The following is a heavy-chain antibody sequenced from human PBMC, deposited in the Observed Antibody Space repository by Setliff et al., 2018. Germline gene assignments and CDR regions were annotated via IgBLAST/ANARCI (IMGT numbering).Heavy chain of an antibody. J-gene: IGHJ4*02. CDR3: VKVKKPLIRGSGFDY. V-gene: IGHV3-30*02. CDR1: GFVFGTYG. D-gene: IGHD3-10*01. CDR2: VRFDGSYK. Sequence: GESLKISCAASGFVFGTYGMHWVRQAPGKGLDWVASVRFDGSYKVYADSVKGRFTISRDNSENTLFLQMTSLRPEDTGVYYCVKVKKPLIRGSGFDYWGRGTLVTVSS.